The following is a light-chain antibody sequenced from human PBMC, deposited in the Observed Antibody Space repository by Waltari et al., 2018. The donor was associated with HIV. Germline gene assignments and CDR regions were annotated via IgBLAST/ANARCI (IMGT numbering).Light chain of an antibody. CDR2: AYR. J-gene: IGLJ2*01. Sequence: SYELTQPRSVSVAPGQTVRVASSGDNWGGKLLCGGQKQPGQSPFLLFCAYRKRPSGIPDRFAASSSGNTATLAISEAQAMDEAVYYCQTWDNNAGVFGGGTKLTVL. CDR3: QTWDNNAGV. CDR1: NWGGKL. V-gene: IGLV3-1*01.